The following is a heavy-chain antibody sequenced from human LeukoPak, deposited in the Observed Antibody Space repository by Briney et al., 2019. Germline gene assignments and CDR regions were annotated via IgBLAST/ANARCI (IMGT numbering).Heavy chain of an antibody. Sequence: SETLSLTCTVSGGSISSHYWSWIRQPPGKGLEWIGYIYYSGRTNYNPSLKSRVTISVDTSKNQFSLKLSSVTAADTAVYYCARAGCSSTSCYTVFDYWGQGTLVTVSS. J-gene: IGHJ4*02. CDR2: IYYSGRT. CDR1: GGSISSHY. CDR3: ARAGCSSTSCYTVFDY. D-gene: IGHD2-2*02. V-gene: IGHV4-59*11.